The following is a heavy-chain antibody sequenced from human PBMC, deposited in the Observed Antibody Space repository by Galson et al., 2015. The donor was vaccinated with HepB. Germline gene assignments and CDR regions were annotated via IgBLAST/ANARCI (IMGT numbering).Heavy chain of an antibody. V-gene: IGHV7-4-1*02. D-gene: IGHD3-16*02. CDR2: INTNTGNP. CDR1: GYIFSSYG. Sequence: SVKVSCKASGYIFSSYGMNWVRQAPGQGLEWMGWINTNTGNPAYAQGFGGRFDFSVDTSVSTTYLQISSLKAEDTAVYYCARGFTVSGTWYYSGYWGQGTVVTVSS. CDR3: ARGFTVSGTWYYSGY. J-gene: IGHJ4*02.